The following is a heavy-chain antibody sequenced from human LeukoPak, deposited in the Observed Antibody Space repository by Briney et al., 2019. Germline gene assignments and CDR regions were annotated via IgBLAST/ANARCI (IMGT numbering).Heavy chain of an antibody. CDR3: ASTYDSSGYSLSLFDY. CDR1: GFTFSSYA. J-gene: IGHJ4*02. Sequence: GGSLRLSCAASGFTFSSYAMSWVRQAPGKGLEWVANIKQDGSEKYYVDSVKGRFTISRDNAKNSLYLQMNSLRAEDTAVYYCASTYDSSGYSLSLFDYWGQGTLVTVSS. V-gene: IGHV3-7*01. CDR2: IKQDGSEK. D-gene: IGHD3-22*01.